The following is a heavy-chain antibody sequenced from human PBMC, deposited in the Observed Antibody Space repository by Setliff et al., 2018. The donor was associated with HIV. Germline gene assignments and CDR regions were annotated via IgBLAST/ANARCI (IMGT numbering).Heavy chain of an antibody. D-gene: IGHD1-1*01. CDR3: ARGRPTGYFDC. J-gene: IGHJ4*02. CDR1: GFTFDDYT. Sequence: GGSLRLSCAASGFTFDDYTMHWVRQAPGKGLEWVSLISWDGDMTYYADSVKGRFTISRDNSKNSLYLQMNSLRGEDTAVYYCARGRPTGYFDCWGQGTLVTVSS. V-gene: IGHV3-43*01. CDR2: ISWDGDMT.